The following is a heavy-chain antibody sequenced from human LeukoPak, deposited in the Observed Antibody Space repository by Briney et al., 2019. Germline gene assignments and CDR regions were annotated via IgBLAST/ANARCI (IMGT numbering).Heavy chain of an antibody. CDR1: GGSISSSSYY. D-gene: IGHD6-19*01. CDR2: IYYSGST. J-gene: IGHJ4*02. CDR3: ARLPGIAVAGPYFDY. Sequence: KPSETLSLTCTVSGGSISSSSYYWGWIRQPPGKGLEWIGSIYYSGSTYYNPSLKSRVTISVDTSKNRFSLKLSSVTAADTAVYYCARLPGIAVAGPYFDYWGQGTLVTVSS. V-gene: IGHV4-39*01.